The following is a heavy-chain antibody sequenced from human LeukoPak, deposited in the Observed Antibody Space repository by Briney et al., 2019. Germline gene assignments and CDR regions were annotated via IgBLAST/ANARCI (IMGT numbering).Heavy chain of an antibody. V-gene: IGHV4-59*08. Sequence: SETLSLTCAVPGGSTISDNWRTIWEPPGKRLEWIGYIYYSGRINYNPYLKGRVTISVATSKNQFSLKLSSVTAADTAVYYCARSYSYDSSGYSEPYYFDYWGQGTLVTVSS. CDR2: IYYSGRI. CDR1: GGSTISDN. D-gene: IGHD3-22*01. J-gene: IGHJ4*02. CDR3: ARSYSYDSSGYSEPYYFDY.